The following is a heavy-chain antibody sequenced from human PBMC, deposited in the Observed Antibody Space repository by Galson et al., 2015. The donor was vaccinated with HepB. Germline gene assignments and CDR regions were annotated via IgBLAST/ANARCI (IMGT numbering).Heavy chain of an antibody. Sequence: SLRLSCAASGFTFSSYSMNWVRQAPGKGLEWVSSISSSSSYIYYADSVKGRFTISRDNAKNSLYLQMNSLRAEDTAVYYCARDSFGSWALDDYWGQGTLVTVSS. V-gene: IGHV3-21*01. D-gene: IGHD6-13*01. CDR2: ISSSSSYI. CDR3: ARDSFGSWALDDY. CDR1: GFTFSSYS. J-gene: IGHJ4*02.